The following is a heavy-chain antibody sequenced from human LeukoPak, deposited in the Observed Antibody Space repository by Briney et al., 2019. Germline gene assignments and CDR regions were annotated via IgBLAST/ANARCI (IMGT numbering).Heavy chain of an antibody. CDR2: IYIGGRT. V-gene: IGHV3-53*01. CDR3: ARCLGGDYVSDTYWYFDL. CDR1: GFPVSSYY. J-gene: IGHJ2*01. D-gene: IGHD4-17*01. Sequence: GGSLRLSCAASGFPVSSYYMSWVRQAPGKGLEWASVIYIGGRTYYADSVTGRFTISRDNSKNTLYLQMDSLRAEDTAVYYCARCLGGDYVSDTYWYFDLWGRGTLVTVSS.